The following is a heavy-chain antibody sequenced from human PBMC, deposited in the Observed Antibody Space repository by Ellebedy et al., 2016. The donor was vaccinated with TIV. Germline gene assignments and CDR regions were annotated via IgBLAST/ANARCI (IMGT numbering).Heavy chain of an antibody. Sequence: AASVKVSCKASGYSFTGYYMHWVRQAPGQGLEWMGWISPNNGGISYAPKFQGRVTMTRDTSISTAYMELSRLRSDDTAVYYCAREDSTNYGSGYDFWGQGTLVTVSS. CDR3: AREDSTNYGSGYDF. CDR2: ISPNNGGI. V-gene: IGHV1-2*02. D-gene: IGHD3-10*01. CDR1: GYSFTGYY. J-gene: IGHJ4*02.